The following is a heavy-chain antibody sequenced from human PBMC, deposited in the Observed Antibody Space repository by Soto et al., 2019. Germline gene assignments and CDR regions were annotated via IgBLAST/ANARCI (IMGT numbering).Heavy chain of an antibody. CDR2: INAGNGNT. Sequence: GASVKVSCKASGYTFTSYAMHWVRQAPGQRLEWMGWINAGNGNTKYSQKFQGRVTITRDTSASTAYMELSSLRSEDTAVYYCARDEGILVVVPAAFDPWGQGTLVTVSS. CDR1: GYTFTSYA. J-gene: IGHJ5*02. D-gene: IGHD2-2*01. CDR3: ARDEGILVVVPAAFDP. V-gene: IGHV1-3*01.